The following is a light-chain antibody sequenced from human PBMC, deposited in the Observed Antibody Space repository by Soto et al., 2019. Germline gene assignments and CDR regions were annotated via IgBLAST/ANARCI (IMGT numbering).Light chain of an antibody. CDR2: GNS. CDR3: QSYDSSLSGWV. Sequence: QSVLTQPPSVSGAPGQRVTISCTGSSSKIGAGYDVHWYQQLPGTAPKLLIYGNSNRPSGVPDRFSGSKSGTSASLAITGLQAEDEADYYCQSYDSSLSGWVFGGGTKVIVL. J-gene: IGLJ3*02. CDR1: SSKIGAGYD. V-gene: IGLV1-40*01.